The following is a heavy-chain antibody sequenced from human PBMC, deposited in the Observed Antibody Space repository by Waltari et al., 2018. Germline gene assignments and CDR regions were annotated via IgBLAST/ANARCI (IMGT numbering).Heavy chain of an antibody. CDR3: AREYTVGGVIGDAFDI. Sequence: QVQLVQSGAEVKKPGSSVKVSCKASGGTFSSYAISWVRQAPGQGLEWMGGIIPIFGTANYAQKFKGRGTITADESTSTAYMELSSLRSEETAVYYWAREYTVGGVIGDAFDIWGQGTMVTVSS. CDR2: IIPIFGTA. J-gene: IGHJ3*02. D-gene: IGHD3-16*02. CDR1: GGTFSSYA. V-gene: IGHV1-69*01.